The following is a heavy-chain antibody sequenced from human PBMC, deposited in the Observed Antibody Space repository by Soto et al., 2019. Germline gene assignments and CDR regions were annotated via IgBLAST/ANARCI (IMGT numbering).Heavy chain of an antibody. Sequence: GGSLRLSCAASGFTFSSYAMSWVRHAPGKGLEWVSAISGSGGSTYYADSVKGRFTISRDNSKNQFSLNLTSVTAADTAVYYCARDRGQLWPLDYWGQGTLVTVSS. V-gene: IGHV3-23*01. CDR3: ARDRGQLWPLDY. CDR1: GFTFSSYA. J-gene: IGHJ4*02. D-gene: IGHD5-18*01. CDR2: ISGSGGST.